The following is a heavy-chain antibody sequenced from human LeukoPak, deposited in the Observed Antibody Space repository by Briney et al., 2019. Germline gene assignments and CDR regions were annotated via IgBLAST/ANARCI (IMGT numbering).Heavy chain of an antibody. CDR1: GYTFTGYY. J-gene: IGHJ5*02. V-gene: IGHV1-69*13. CDR2: IIPIFGTA. CDR3: ARDEVGGSRPVRWFDP. Sequence: ASVKVSCKASGYTFTGYYMHWVRQAPGQGLEWMGGIIPIFGTANYAQKFQGRVTITADESTSTAYMELSSLRSEDTAVYYCARDEVGGSRPVRWFDPWGQGTLVTVSS. D-gene: IGHD1-26*01.